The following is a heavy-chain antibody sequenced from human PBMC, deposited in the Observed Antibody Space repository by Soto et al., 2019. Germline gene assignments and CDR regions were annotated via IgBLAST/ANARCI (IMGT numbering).Heavy chain of an antibody. CDR1: GYTFTSYG. CDR3: ARDVYCSGGSCYSELGDAFDI. CDR2: ISAYNGNT. Sequence: ASVKVSCKASGYTFTSYGISWVRQAPGQGLEWMGWISAYNGNTNYAQKLQGRVTTTTDTSTSTAYMELRSLRSDDTAVYYCARDVYCSGGSCYSELGDAFDIWGQGTMVTVSS. V-gene: IGHV1-18*01. J-gene: IGHJ3*02. D-gene: IGHD2-15*01.